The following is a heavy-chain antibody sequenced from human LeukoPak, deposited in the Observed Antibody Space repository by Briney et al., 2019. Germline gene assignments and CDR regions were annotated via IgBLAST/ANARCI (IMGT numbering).Heavy chain of an antibody. CDR1: GFIFGDYG. D-gene: IGHD2-2*02. CDR2: ISYDGNKK. J-gene: IGHJ4*02. CDR3: AKDSQGRIVVVPAAINS. V-gene: IGHV3-30*18. Sequence: GGSLRLSCEVSGFIFGDYGMHWVRQAPGKGLEWVAVISYDGNKKYYADSVKGRFTISRDNSKNTVYMQMNSLRAEDTAVYYCAKDSQGRIVVVPAAINSWGQGNLVTVSS.